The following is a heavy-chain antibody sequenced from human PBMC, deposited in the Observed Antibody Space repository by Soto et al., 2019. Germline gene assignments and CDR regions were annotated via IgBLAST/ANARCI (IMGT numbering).Heavy chain of an antibody. Sequence: QVQLQESGPGLVKPSGTLSLTCAVSGASISSTNWWSWVRQAPGEGPEWIGEIYHSGATNYNPSLKIRVSISMDTSKNQLSLRLDSVTAADTAVYFCARHIAVPTTWGFDYWGQGTLVIVSS. CDR1: GASISSTNW. V-gene: IGHV4-4*02. J-gene: IGHJ4*02. CDR2: IYHSGAT. D-gene: IGHD2-15*01. CDR3: ARHIAVPTTWGFDY.